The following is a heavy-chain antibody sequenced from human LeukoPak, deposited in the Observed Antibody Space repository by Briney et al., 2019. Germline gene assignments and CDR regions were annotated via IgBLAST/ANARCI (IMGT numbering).Heavy chain of an antibody. CDR1: GGSVSSGSYY. D-gene: IGHD1-1*01. Sequence: SEALSLTCTVSGGSVSSGSYYWGWIRQAPGKGLEWIGNIDYSGSTYNNLSLKSRVTISVDTSKNQVSLKLSSVTAADTAVYYCVRRGTTGTDFDYWGQGTLVTVSS. CDR3: VRRGTTGTDFDY. V-gene: IGHV4-39*01. CDR2: IDYSGST. J-gene: IGHJ4*02.